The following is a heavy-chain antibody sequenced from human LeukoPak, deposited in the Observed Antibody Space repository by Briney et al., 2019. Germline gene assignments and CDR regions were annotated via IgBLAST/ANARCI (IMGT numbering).Heavy chain of an antibody. CDR3: ARDEEYDSSGYTVAFDI. D-gene: IGHD3-22*01. V-gene: IGHV6-1*01. J-gene: IGHJ3*02. Sequence: SQTLTLTCVISGDSVSSNSAAWNWIRQSPSRGLEWLGRTYYRSKWYNEYAVSVKSRITINPDTSKNQFSLQLNSVTPEDTAVYYCARDEEYDSSGYTVAFDIWGQGTMVTVSS. CDR1: GDSVSSNSAA. CDR2: TYYRSKWYN.